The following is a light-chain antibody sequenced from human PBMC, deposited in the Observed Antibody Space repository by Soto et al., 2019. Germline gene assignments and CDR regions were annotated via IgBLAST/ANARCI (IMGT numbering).Light chain of an antibody. V-gene: IGKV4-1*01. CDR3: QHSYTTPRT. CDR2: WAS. Sequence: DIVMNQSPDSLSVSLGERATINGKSSQRVLHRSPNNNYLAWYQQKPGQTPKLLIYWASTRKSGVPDLFSGSGPGKEFTLTVNSLPAEDVAVYYCQHSYTTPRTFGQGTKVEIK. CDR1: QRVLHRSPNNNY. J-gene: IGKJ1*01.